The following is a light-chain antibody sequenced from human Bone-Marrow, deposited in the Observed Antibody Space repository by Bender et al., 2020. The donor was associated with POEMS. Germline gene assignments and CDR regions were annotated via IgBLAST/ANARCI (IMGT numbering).Light chain of an antibody. CDR2: EVN. CDR3: AVWDDSLNGWV. J-gene: IGLJ3*02. Sequence: QSALTQPRSVSGSPGQSVTISCTGTSSDGGNYNLVSWYQQHPGKAPKLIIFEVNKRPSGVSNRFSGSRSGTSASLAISGLQSEDEADYYCAVWDDSLNGWVFGGGTKLTVL. CDR1: SSDGGNYNL. V-gene: IGLV2-14*02.